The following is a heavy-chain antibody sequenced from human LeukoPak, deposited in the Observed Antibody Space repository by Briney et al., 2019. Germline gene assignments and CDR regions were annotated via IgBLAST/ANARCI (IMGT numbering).Heavy chain of an antibody. Sequence: SETLSLTCAVYGGSFSGYYWSWIRQPPGKGLEWIGEINHSGSTNYNPSLKSRVTISVDTSKNQFSLKLSSVTAADTAVYYCARGGIAAAGGYYFDYWGQGTLVTVST. CDR3: ARGGIAAAGGYYFDY. D-gene: IGHD6-13*01. J-gene: IGHJ4*02. CDR1: GGSFSGYY. V-gene: IGHV4-34*01. CDR2: INHSGST.